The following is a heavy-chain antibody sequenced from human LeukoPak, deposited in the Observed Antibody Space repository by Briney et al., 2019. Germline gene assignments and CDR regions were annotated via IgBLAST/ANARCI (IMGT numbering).Heavy chain of an antibody. V-gene: IGHV4-34*01. CDR1: GGSFSGYY. Sequence: LETLSLTCAVYGGSFSGYYWSWIRQPPGKGLEWIGEINHSGSTNYNPSLKSRVTISVDTSKNQFSLKLSSVTAADTAVYYCATKSGLGIDYWGQGTLVTVSS. CDR2: INHSGST. CDR3: ATKSGLGIDY. J-gene: IGHJ4*02. D-gene: IGHD3/OR15-3a*01.